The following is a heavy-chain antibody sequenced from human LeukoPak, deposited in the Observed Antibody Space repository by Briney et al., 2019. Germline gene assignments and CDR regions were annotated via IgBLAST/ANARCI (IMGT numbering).Heavy chain of an antibody. J-gene: IGHJ4*02. D-gene: IGHD6-19*01. CDR2: INAGNGNT. Sequence: ASVKVSCKASGYTFIDYAMHRVRQAPGQRLEWMGWINAGNGNTKYSRKFQGRVIITRDTSATIAYMELSRLRSEDTAVYYCARGIEASSGWYVIDYGGQGTLVIVSS. CDR1: GYTFIDYA. CDR3: ARGIEASSGWYVIDY. V-gene: IGHV1-3*01.